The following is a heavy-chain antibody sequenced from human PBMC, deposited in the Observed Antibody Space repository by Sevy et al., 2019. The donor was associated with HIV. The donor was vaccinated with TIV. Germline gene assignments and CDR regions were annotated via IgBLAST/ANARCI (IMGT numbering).Heavy chain of an antibody. CDR1: GFTFSNAW. D-gene: IGHD6-13*01. V-gene: IGHV3-15*01. J-gene: IGHJ6*03. CDR2: IKSKTDGGTT. Sequence: GGSLRLSCAASGFTFSNAWMSWVRQAPGKGLEWVGRIKSKTDGGTTDYAAPVKGRFTISRDDSKNTLYLQMNSLKTEDTAVYYCTTALSSWYYYYYYMDVWGKGTTVTVSS. CDR3: TTALSSWYYYYYYMDV.